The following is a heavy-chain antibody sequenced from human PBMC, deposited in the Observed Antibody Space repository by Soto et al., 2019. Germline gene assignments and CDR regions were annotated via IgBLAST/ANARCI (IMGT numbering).Heavy chain of an antibody. CDR3: VRKSATFFDY. CDR1: GGSIISNYW. V-gene: IGHV4-38-2*01. J-gene: IGHJ4*02. Sequence: SETLSLTCAVSGGSIISNYWWAWIRQSPGEGLVWIGSIYHSGTTYYNPSLKSRVTISVDTSESQFALKLTSVTAADTAVYYCVRKSATFFDYWGQGTLVTVSS. CDR2: IYHSGTT. D-gene: IGHD3-3*01.